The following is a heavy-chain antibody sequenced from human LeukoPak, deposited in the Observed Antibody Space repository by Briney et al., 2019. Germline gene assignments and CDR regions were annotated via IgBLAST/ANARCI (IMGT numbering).Heavy chain of an antibody. V-gene: IGHV3-23*01. D-gene: IGHD5-18*01. Sequence: PGGTLRLSCAASGFTFSSYAMSWVRQAPGKGLEWVSAISGSGGSTYYADSVKGRFTISRDNSKNTLYLQMNSLRAEDTAVYYCAKTGELWSYAFDIWGQGTMVTVSS. CDR1: GFTFSSYA. CDR2: ISGSGGST. J-gene: IGHJ3*02. CDR3: AKTGELWSYAFDI.